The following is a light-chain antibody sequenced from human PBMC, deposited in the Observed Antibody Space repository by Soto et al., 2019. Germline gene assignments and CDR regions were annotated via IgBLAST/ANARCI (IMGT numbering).Light chain of an antibody. J-gene: IGKJ1*01. CDR2: AAS. CDR3: HQYGDSPQT. Sequence: EIVLTQSPGSLSLSPGDRATLSCRASQTVTSNYLAWYQQKPGQAPRLLIYAASSWATGIPDRFSGGGSGTDFTLTITRLEPEEFAVYYCHQYGDSPQTFGQGTKVEIK. CDR1: QTVTSNY. V-gene: IGKV3-20*01.